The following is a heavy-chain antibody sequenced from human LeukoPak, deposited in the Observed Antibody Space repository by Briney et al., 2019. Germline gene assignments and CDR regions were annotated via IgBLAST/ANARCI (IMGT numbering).Heavy chain of an antibody. D-gene: IGHD6-13*01. CDR3: ATGVGIAAAEGGATTVDY. Sequence: ASVKVSCKVSGYTLTELSMHWVRQAPGKGLEWMGGFDPEDGETIYAQKFQGRVTMTEDTSTDTAYMELSSLRSEDTAVYYCATGVGIAAAEGGATTVDYWGQGTLVTVSS. V-gene: IGHV1-24*01. J-gene: IGHJ4*02. CDR2: FDPEDGET. CDR1: GYTLTELS.